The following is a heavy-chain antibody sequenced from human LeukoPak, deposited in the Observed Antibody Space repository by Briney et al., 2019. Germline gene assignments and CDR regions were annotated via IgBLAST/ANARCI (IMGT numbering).Heavy chain of an antibody. D-gene: IGHD3-10*01. V-gene: IGHV4-61*02. CDR3: ARRGYYYDAFDI. CDR1: GGSISSGNYY. CDR2: IYTSGST. Sequence: SETLSLTCTVSGGSISSGNYYWSWIRQPAGKGLEWIGLIYTSGSTKYNPSLKSRVNISVDTSKNQFSLKLSSVTAADTAVYYCARRGYYYDAFDIWGQGTMVTVSS. J-gene: IGHJ3*02.